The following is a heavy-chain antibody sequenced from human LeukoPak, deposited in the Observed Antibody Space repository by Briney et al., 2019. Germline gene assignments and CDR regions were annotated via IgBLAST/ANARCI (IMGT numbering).Heavy chain of an antibody. CDR1: GATFSSYD. V-gene: IGHV1-8*02. D-gene: IGHD3-10*01. Sequence: SEKVSCKASGATFSSYDINWVRQATGQGLEWMGWMNPNSGDTGYTQRFQGRVTMTRDTSISTAYMELSSLRSEDTAVYYCARGPHGTGSHFDFWGQGTLVTVSS. CDR2: MNPNSGDT. J-gene: IGHJ4*02. CDR3: ARGPHGTGSHFDF.